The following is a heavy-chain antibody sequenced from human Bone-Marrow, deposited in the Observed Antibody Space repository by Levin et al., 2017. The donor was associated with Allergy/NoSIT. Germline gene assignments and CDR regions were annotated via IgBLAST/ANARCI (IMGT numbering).Heavy chain of an antibody. CDR2: ISYSGTT. J-gene: IGHJ4*02. Sequence: SETLSLTCTVSGGSISSSLYDWGWIRQPPGKGLEWIGTISYSGTTYYNPSLKSRVTISVDTSKNLFSLKLNSVTAPDTAFYYCARQGRDSGWPRYFNYWGQGTLVTVSS. CDR3: ARQGRDSGWPRYFNY. V-gene: IGHV4-39*01. CDR1: GGSISSSLYD. D-gene: IGHD6-19*01.